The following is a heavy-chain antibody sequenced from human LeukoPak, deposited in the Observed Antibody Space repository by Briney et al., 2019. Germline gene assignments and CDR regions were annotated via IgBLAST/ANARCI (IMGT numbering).Heavy chain of an antibody. CDR1: GGSISSYY. CDR2: IYTSGST. CDR3: ARDFVAGRAKAFDI. Sequence: PSETLSLTCIVSGGSISSYYWSWIRQPAGKGLEWIGRIYTSGSTNYNPSLKSRVTMSVDTSKNQFSLKLSSVTAADTAVYYCARDFVAGRAKAFDIWGQGTMVTVSS. J-gene: IGHJ3*02. V-gene: IGHV4-4*07. D-gene: IGHD6-19*01.